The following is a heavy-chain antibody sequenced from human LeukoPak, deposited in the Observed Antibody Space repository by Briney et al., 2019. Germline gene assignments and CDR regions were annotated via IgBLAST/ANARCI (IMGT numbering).Heavy chain of an antibody. J-gene: IGHJ4*02. CDR3: ARVEERDLFDY. CDR1: GFDFSNYW. V-gene: IGHV3-7*01. Sequence: HAGGSLRLSCAASGFDFSNYWVYWVRQAPGKGLEWVANIKQDGSEKYYVDSVRGRFTISRDNAKNSLYLQMNSLRAEDTAMYYCARVEERDLFDYWGQGTLVTVSS. CDR2: IKQDGSEK.